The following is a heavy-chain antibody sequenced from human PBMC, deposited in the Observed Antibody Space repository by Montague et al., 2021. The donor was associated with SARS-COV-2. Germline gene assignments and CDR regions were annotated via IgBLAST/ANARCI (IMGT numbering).Heavy chain of an antibody. D-gene: IGHD1-1*01. Sequence: SETLSLTCTVSGGSISSSSYYWGWIRQPPGKGPEWIGSIYYCGTTFYNPSLRSRVTMSVDTSKNQFSLRLSSVTAADTAVFYSAREDAGDWYFDLWGRGTLVTVSS. V-gene: IGHV4-39*02. J-gene: IGHJ2*01. CDR3: AREDAGDWYFDL. CDR1: GGSISSSSYY. CDR2: IYYCGTT.